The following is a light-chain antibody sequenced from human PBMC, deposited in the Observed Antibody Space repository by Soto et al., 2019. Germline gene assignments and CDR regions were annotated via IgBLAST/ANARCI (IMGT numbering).Light chain of an antibody. V-gene: IGLV2-11*01. CDR2: DVF. CDR3: SSFAPSYTMI. CDR1: SSDIGSYNS. Sequence: QSALTQPRSVSGSLGHSVTISCTGTSSDIGSYNSVSRYQQHPGKAPKLIIFDVFERPSGVPDRFSGSKSGNSASLTISGLQPEDESHYYCSSFAPSYTMIFGGGTQLTV. J-gene: IGLJ2*01.